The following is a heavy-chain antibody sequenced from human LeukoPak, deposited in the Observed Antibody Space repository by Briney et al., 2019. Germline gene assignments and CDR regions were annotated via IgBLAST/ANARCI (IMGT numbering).Heavy chain of an antibody. V-gene: IGHV3-9*01. J-gene: IGHJ4*02. CDR2: ISWNSGSI. Sequence: GRSLRLSCAASGFTFDDYAMHWVRQAPGKGLEWVSGISWNSGSIGYADSVKGRFTTSRDNAKNSLYLQMNSLRAEDTALYYCAKDLAAAGLTGGFWGQGTLVTVSS. D-gene: IGHD6-13*01. CDR1: GFTFDDYA. CDR3: AKDLAAAGLTGGF.